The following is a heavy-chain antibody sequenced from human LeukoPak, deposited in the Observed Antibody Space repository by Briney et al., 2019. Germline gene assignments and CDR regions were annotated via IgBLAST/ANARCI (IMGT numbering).Heavy chain of an antibody. Sequence: PGGSLRLSCAASGYNFNNYGMNWFRQAPGRGVEGVAVILIDGSNEYYADSVKGRFTISRDNSRNTVYPQMNSLRAEDTAVYYCARGPSYYAVVMDVWGKGTTVTVSS. J-gene: IGHJ6*03. CDR2: ILIDGSNE. V-gene: IGHV3-33*01. CDR3: ARGPSYYAVVMDV. CDR1: GYNFNNYG. D-gene: IGHD2-2*01.